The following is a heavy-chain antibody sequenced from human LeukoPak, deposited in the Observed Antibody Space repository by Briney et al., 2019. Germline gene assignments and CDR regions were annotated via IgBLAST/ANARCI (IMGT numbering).Heavy chain of an antibody. J-gene: IGHJ4*02. CDR1: GFTFTNYD. CDR3: ATGEFYFDF. CDR2: LSDSGHST. D-gene: IGHD3-16*01. V-gene: IGHV3-23*01. Sequence: PGGSLRLSCAASGFTFTNYDMSWVRQAPGKGLELDSTLSDSGHSTSYAGSVKGRFTISRDNSKNTLYLQMNSLRAEDTALYYCATGEFYFDFWGQGTLVTVSS.